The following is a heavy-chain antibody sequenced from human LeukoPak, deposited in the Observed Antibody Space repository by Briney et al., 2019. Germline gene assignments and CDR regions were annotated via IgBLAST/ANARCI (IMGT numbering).Heavy chain of an antibody. CDR3: ARGGHYYDSSGYFVTPYYYYYMDV. Sequence: PGGSLRLSCAASGFTFSDYYMSWIRQAPGKGLEWVSYISSSGSTIYYADSVKGRFTISRDNAKNSLYLQMNSLRAEDTAVYYCARGGHYYDSSGYFVTPYYYYYMDVWGKGTTVTVSS. CDR2: ISSSGSTI. J-gene: IGHJ6*03. V-gene: IGHV3-11*04. D-gene: IGHD3-22*01. CDR1: GFTFSDYY.